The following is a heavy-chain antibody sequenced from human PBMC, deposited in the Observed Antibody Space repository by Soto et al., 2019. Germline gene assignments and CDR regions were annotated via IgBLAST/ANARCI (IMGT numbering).Heavy chain of an antibody. Sequence: ASVKVSCKASGYTFTGYYMHWVRQAPGQGLEWMGWINPNSGGTNYAQKFQGRVTMTRDTSISTAYMELSRLRSDDTAVYYCARVPCDFWSGYPIEYWGQGTLVTVSS. CDR2: INPNSGGT. V-gene: IGHV1-2*02. CDR3: ARVPCDFWSGYPIEY. D-gene: IGHD3-3*01. J-gene: IGHJ4*02. CDR1: GYTFTGYY.